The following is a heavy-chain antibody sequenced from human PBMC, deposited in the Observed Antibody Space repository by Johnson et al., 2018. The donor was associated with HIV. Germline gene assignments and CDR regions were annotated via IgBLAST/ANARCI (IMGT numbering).Heavy chain of an antibody. D-gene: IGHD7-27*01. CDR2: ITWNSGEI. Sequence: QLVESGGGLVQPGRSLRLSCVASGFTFDDYAMHWVRQAPGRVLEWVSGITWNSGEIDYADSVEGRFTISRDNTKNSLYLQMNSLRAEDTALYYCAKVKSWGLDAFDIWGQGTMVTVSS. V-gene: IGHV3-9*01. J-gene: IGHJ3*02. CDR3: AKVKSWGLDAFDI. CDR1: GFTFDDYA.